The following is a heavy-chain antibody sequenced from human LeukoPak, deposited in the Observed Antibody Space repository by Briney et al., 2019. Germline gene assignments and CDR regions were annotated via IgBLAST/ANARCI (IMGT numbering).Heavy chain of an antibody. Sequence: GGSLRLSCAASGFTFSSYAMSWVRQAPGRGLEWVSVISESGGNTYYADSVKGRVTISRDNSKNTLYLQMNSLRAEDTALYYCAKTISVRRYFDYWGQGTLVTVSS. D-gene: IGHD3-3*01. CDR2: ISESGGNT. CDR3: AKTISVRRYFDY. CDR1: GFTFSSYA. J-gene: IGHJ4*02. V-gene: IGHV3-23*01.